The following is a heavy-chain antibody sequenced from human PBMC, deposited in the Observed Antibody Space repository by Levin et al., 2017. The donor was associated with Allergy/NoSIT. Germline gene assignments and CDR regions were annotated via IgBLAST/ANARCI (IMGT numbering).Heavy chain of an antibody. J-gene: IGHJ4*02. CDR1: GFTVSSNY. V-gene: IGHV3-53*01. Sequence: LSLTCAASGFTVSSNYMSWVRQAPGKGLEWVSVIYSGGSTYYADSVKGRFTISRDNSKNTLYLQMNSLRAEDTAVYYCARAPQGYDSSGYYYQSFNGYFDYWGQGTLVTVSS. CDR2: IYSGGST. D-gene: IGHD3-22*01. CDR3: ARAPQGYDSSGYYYQSFNGYFDY.